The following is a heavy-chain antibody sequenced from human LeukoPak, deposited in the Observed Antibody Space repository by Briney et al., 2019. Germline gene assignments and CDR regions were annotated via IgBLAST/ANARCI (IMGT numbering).Heavy chain of an antibody. Sequence: PGGSLRLSCAASGFTFSSYAMSWVRQAPGKGLEWVSAISGSGGSTYYADSVKGRFTISRDNSKNTLYLQMNSLRAEDTAVYYCAKDDLVAKYYYYYMDVWGKGTTVTVSS. CDR3: AKDDLVAKYYYYYMDV. CDR2: ISGSGGST. V-gene: IGHV3-23*01. J-gene: IGHJ6*03. D-gene: IGHD2-2*01. CDR1: GFTFSSYA.